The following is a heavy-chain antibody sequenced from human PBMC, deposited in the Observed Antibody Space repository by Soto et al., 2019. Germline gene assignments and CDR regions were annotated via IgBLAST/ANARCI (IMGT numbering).Heavy chain of an antibody. V-gene: IGHV3-7*01. D-gene: IGHD3-9*01. Sequence: GESLKISCAASGFTFSSYWMSWVRQAPGKGLEWVANIKQDGSEKYYVDSVKGRFTISRDTAKNSLYLQMNSLRAEDTAVYYCARDGRRYLYGMDVWGQGTTVTVS. CDR2: IKQDGSEK. J-gene: IGHJ6*02. CDR1: GFTFSSYW. CDR3: ARDGRRYLYGMDV.